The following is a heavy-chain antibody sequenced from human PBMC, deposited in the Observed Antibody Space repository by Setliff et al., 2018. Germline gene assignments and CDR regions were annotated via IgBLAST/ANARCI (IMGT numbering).Heavy chain of an antibody. D-gene: IGHD6-13*01. CDR2: INSDGSST. J-gene: IGHJ6*02. V-gene: IGHV3-74*01. Sequence: GGSLRLSCAASGFTFSSYWMSWVRQAPGKGLVWVSRINSDGSSTSYADSVKGRFTISRDNAKNTLYLQMNSLRAEDTAVYYCARVSSSSWIRNYYYYYYGMDVWGQGTTVTVSS. CDR1: GFTFSSYW. CDR3: ARVSSSSWIRNYYYYYYGMDV.